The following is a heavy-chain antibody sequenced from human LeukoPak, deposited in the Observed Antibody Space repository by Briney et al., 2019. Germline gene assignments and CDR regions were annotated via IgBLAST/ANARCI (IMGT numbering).Heavy chain of an antibody. CDR2: IYYSGST. Sequence: SETLSLTCTVSGGSISRSSYYWGWIRQPPGKGLEWIGSIYYSGSTYYNPSLKSRVTISVDTSKNQFSLKLSSVTAADTAVYYCARNSTYYDILTGYYRYYGMDVWGQGTTVTVSS. V-gene: IGHV4-39*01. CDR3: ARNSTYYDILTGYYRYYGMDV. D-gene: IGHD3-9*01. J-gene: IGHJ6*02. CDR1: GGSISRSSYY.